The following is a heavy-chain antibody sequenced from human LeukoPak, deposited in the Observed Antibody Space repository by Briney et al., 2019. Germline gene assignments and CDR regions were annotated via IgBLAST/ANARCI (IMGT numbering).Heavy chain of an antibody. V-gene: IGHV3-30*18. J-gene: IGHJ4*02. D-gene: IGHD3-16*01. Sequence: GGSLRLSCAASGFTFNSYWMTWVRQAPGKGLEWVALISYDGGDKYYAESMKGRITISRDNAENTLYLQMNNLRPDDTALYFCVKEGVEYSYSYGDYWGQGTLVTVSS. CDR2: ISYDGGDK. CDR3: VKEGVEYSYSYGDY. CDR1: GFTFNSYW.